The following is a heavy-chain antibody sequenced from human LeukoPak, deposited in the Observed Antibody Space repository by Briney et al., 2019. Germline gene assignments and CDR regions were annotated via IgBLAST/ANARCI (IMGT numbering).Heavy chain of an antibody. J-gene: IGHJ4*02. CDR1: GFRFSSYA. D-gene: IGHD3-22*01. Sequence: GGSLRLSCAASGFRFSSYAMSWVRQAPGKGLEWVSAISGSGVSTYYADSVKGRFTISRDNSKNTLYLQMNSLRAEDTAVYYCARSLDYYDSSDYYYSGNYFDYWGQGTLVTVSS. CDR3: ARSLDYYDSSDYYYSGNYFDY. CDR2: ISGSGVST. V-gene: IGHV3-23*01.